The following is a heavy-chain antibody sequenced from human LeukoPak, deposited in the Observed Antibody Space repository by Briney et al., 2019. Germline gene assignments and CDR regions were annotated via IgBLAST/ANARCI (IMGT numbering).Heavy chain of an antibody. V-gene: IGHV3-74*01. Sequence: GGSLRLSCAASGFTFSSYWMHWVRQAPGKGLVWVSRINSDGGSTSYADSVKGRFTISRDNAKNTLYLQMNSLRAEDTAVYYCARGGSIAARQVGYWGQGTLVTVSS. CDR2: INSDGGST. D-gene: IGHD6-6*01. CDR1: GFTFSSYW. CDR3: ARGGSIAARQVGY. J-gene: IGHJ4*02.